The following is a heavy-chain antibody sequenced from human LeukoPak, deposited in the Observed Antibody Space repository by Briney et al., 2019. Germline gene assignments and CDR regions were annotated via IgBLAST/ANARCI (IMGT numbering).Heavy chain of an antibody. CDR1: GYTFTGYY. D-gene: IGHD6-13*01. Sequence: GASVKVSCKASGYTFTGYYMHWVRQAPGQGLECMGRINPNSGGTTYAQKFQGRVTMTRDTSISTAYMELSRLRSDDTAVYCCARIAAVDLSDWGQGTLVTVSS. CDR3: ARIAAVDLSD. J-gene: IGHJ4*02. V-gene: IGHV1-2*06. CDR2: INPNSGGT.